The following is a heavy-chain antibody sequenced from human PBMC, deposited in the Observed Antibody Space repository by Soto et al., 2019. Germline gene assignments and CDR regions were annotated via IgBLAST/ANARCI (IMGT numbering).Heavy chain of an antibody. J-gene: IGHJ4*02. Sequence: QVQLVQSGAEVKKPGASVKVSCKASGYTFNSYYIHWVRQAPGQGLEWMGWINPNSDVTGYAQSFQVRVTMTRDMSMTTAYMDLTRLRSDDTAFYYCVRVGLNRNYHFDFWGQGTLITVSS. CDR1: GYTFNSYY. CDR2: INPNSDVT. V-gene: IGHV1-2*02. CDR3: VRVGLNRNYHFDF. D-gene: IGHD3-10*01.